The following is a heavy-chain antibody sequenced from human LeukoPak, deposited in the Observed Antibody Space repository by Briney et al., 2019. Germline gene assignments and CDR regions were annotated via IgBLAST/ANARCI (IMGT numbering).Heavy chain of an antibody. V-gene: IGHV4-59*08. CDR2: LLHSGTP. Sequence: PSETLSLTCTVSGGSISTHYWSWIRQPPGKGLGWIGYLLHSGTPRYNPSLKSRVTISADTSKNQFFLTLNSTTAADTAVYFCARRRGWKQQLVYFDYWGQGTLATVSS. CDR1: GGSISTHY. D-gene: IGHD6-13*01. J-gene: IGHJ4*02. CDR3: ARRRGWKQQLVYFDY.